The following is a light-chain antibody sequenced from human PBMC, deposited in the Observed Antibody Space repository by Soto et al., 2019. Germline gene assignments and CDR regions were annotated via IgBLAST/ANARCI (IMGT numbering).Light chain of an antibody. V-gene: IGLV2-14*01. CDR3: SSYTNSGTVL. J-gene: IGLJ2*01. CDR2: NVR. Sequence: ALTQPASVSGSPGQSITISCTGTSSDVGGYDYVSWYQQYAGKAPKLTIYNVRNRPSGVSSRFSGSKSGNTASLTISGLQPEDEADYFCSSYTNSGTVLFGGGTKLTVL. CDR1: SSDVGGYDY.